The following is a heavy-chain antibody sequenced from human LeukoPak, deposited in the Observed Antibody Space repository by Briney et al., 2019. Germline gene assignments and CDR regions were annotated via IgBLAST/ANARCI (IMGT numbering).Heavy chain of an antibody. V-gene: IGHV1-69*04. CDR1: GGTFSSYA. CDR3: ARDPNYGDYLGVADY. CDR2: IIPILGIA. D-gene: IGHD4-17*01. Sequence: ASVKVSRKASGGTFSSYAISWVRQAPGQGLEWMGRIIPILGIANYAQRFQGRVTITADKSTSTAYMELSSLRSEDTAVYYCARDPNYGDYLGVADYWGQGTLVTVSS. J-gene: IGHJ4*02.